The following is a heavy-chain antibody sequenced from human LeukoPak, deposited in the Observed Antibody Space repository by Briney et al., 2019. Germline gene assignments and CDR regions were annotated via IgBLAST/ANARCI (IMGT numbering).Heavy chain of an antibody. CDR2: THHSGST. V-gene: IGHV4-31*03. Sequence: SQTLSLTCTVSGGSISSGGDYWSWLRQHPGKGLEWIGYTHHSGSTFCNPSLKSRVIISVDTSKNQFSLKLSSVSAADTAVYYCARRTDYYGSGSYFDYWGQGTLVTVSS. D-gene: IGHD3-10*01. CDR1: GGSISSGGDY. CDR3: ARRTDYYGSGSYFDY. J-gene: IGHJ4*02.